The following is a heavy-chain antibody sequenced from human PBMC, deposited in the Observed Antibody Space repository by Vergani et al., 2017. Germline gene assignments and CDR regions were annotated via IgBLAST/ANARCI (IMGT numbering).Heavy chain of an antibody. D-gene: IGHD2-2*01. V-gene: IGHV7-4-1*02. Sequence: QVQLVQSGSELKKPGASVKVSCKASGYTFTRYAMNWVRQAPGQGLEWMGWINTNTGNPTYAQGFTGRFVFSLDTSVSTAYLQISSLKAEDTAVYYCARDRHHIVVVPAARGRYYYYGMDVWGQGTTVTVSS. CDR3: ARDRHHIVVVPAARGRYYYYGMDV. J-gene: IGHJ6*02. CDR2: INTNTGNP. CDR1: GYTFTRYA.